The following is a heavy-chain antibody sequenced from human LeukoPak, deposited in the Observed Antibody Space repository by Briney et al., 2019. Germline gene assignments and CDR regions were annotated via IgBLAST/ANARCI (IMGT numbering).Heavy chain of an antibody. V-gene: IGHV4-61*01. CDR1: GASVSSASY. CDR2: IYNGVNT. D-gene: IGHD1-26*01. J-gene: IGHJ5*02. CDR3: ARSRAFNSGAFDP. Sequence: SETLSLTCTVSGASVSSASYWTWIRQPPGKGVECIAHIYNGVNTNYSPSLKSRVTISVDTSKNQFSLRLNSVTAADTAVYYCARSRAFNSGAFDPWGQGSLVTVSS.